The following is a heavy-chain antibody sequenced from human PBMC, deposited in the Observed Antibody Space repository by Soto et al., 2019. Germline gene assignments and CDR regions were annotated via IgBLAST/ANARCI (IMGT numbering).Heavy chain of an antibody. V-gene: IGHV4-30-2*02. J-gene: IGHJ4*02. CDR1: GGSISSGGYS. CDR3: ARDPPHRYGVYYFDY. Sequence: SETLSLTWAVSGGSISSGGYSRSLIRQPPGKGLEWIGYIYLGGSINYNPSFKSRVIISVDTSKNQFSVRLSSVTAADTAVYYCARDPPHRYGVYYFDYWGQGTPVTVSS. D-gene: IGHD2-8*01. CDR2: IYLGGSI.